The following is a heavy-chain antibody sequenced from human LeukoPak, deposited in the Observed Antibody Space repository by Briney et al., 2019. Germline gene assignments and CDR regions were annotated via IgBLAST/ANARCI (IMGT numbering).Heavy chain of an antibody. CDR3: ASGEADSSGYPHKSLDY. J-gene: IGHJ4*02. V-gene: IGHV4-39*07. D-gene: IGHD3-22*01. CDR1: GGSISSSSYY. CDR2: INHSGST. Sequence: KPSETPSLTCTVSGGSISSSSYYWGWIRQPPGKGLEWIGEINHSGSTNYNPSLKSRVTISVDTSKNQFSLKLSSVTAADTAVYYCASGEADSSGYPHKSLDYWGQGTLVTVSS.